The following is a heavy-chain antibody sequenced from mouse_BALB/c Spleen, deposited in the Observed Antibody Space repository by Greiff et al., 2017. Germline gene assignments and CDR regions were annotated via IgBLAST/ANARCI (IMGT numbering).Heavy chain of an antibody. CDR1: GFTFSSYA. CDR3: ARGPLTVYAMDD. Sequence: EVHLVESGGGLVKPGGSLKLSCAASGFTFSSYAMSWVRQTPEKRLEWVASISSGGITYYPDSVKGRFTISRDNARNILYLQMSSLRSEDTAMYYCARGPLTVYAMDDWGQGTSVTVSS. CDR2: ISSGGIT. D-gene: IGHD4-1*01. J-gene: IGHJ4*01. V-gene: IGHV5-6-5*01.